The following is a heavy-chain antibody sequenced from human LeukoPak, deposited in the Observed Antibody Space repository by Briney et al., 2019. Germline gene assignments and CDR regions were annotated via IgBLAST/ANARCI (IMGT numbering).Heavy chain of an antibody. V-gene: IGHV1-58*02. CDR2: IVVGSGNT. J-gene: IGHJ4*02. Sequence: SVKVSCKASGFTFTSSAMQWVRQARGQRLEWIGWIVVGSGNTDYAQKLQGRVTMTTDTSTNTAFMDLRSLSSDDTAVYYCARVGQYCSSISCFDYWGQGTLVTVSS. D-gene: IGHD2-2*01. CDR1: GFTFTSSA. CDR3: ARVGQYCSSISCFDY.